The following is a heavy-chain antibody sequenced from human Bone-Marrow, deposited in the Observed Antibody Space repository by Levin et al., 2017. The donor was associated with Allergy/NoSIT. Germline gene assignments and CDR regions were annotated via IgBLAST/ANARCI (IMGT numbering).Heavy chain of an antibody. D-gene: IGHD4-17*01. CDR3: ARGDYGDTNWLDL. V-gene: IGHV1-2*06. Sequence: ASVKVSCRASGYNFINNHVHWVRQAPGQGLEWMGRINPNTGVTMYAQIFQGRVTMTSDFSSGTAYLQLTSLTSDDTAMYYCARGDYGDTNWLDLWGQGSLVNVSS. CDR2: INPNTGVT. J-gene: IGHJ5*02. CDR1: GYNFINNH.